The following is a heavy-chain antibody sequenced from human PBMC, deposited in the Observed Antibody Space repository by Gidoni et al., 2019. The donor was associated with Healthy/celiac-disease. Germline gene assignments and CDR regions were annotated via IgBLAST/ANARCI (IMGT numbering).Heavy chain of an antibody. Sequence: QVQLVESGGGVVQPGRSLRLSCAASGFTFSSYGMHWVRQAPGKGLEWVAVISYDGSNKYYADSVKGRFTISRDNSKNTLYLQMNSLRAEDTAVYYCAKEDSSGWFVCYGMDVWGQGTTVTVSS. D-gene: IGHD6-19*01. CDR3: AKEDSSGWFVCYGMDV. V-gene: IGHV3-30*18. CDR1: GFTFSSYG. CDR2: ISYDGSNK. J-gene: IGHJ6*02.